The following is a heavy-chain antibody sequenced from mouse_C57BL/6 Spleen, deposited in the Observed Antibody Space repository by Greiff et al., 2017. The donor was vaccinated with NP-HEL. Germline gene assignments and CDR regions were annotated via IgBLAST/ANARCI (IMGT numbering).Heavy chain of an antibody. D-gene: IGHD2-4*01. CDR1: GYAFTNYL. CDR3: AREGYYDYDVSYFDV. J-gene: IGHJ1*03. CDR2: INPGSGGT. Sequence: QVQLQQSGAELVRPGTSVKVSCKASGYAFTNYLIEWVKQRPGQGLEWIGVINPGSGGTNYNEKFKGKATLTADKSSSTAYMQLSSRTSEDSAVYFCAREGYYDYDVSYFDVWGTGTTVTVSS. V-gene: IGHV1-54*01.